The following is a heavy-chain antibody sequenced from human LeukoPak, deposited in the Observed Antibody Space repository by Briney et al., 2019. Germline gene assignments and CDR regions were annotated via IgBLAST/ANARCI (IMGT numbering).Heavy chain of an antibody. CDR3: ARAPIAAAGTYYYYGMDV. V-gene: IGHV1-2*02. J-gene: IGHJ6*02. CDR2: INPNSGGT. CDR1: GYTFTGYY. D-gene: IGHD6-13*01. Sequence: ASVKVSCKASGYTFTGYYMHWVRQAPGQGLEWMGWINPNSGGTNYAQKFQGRVTMTRDTSISTAYMELSRLRSDDTAVYYCARAPIAAAGTYYYYGMDVWGQGTTVTVSS.